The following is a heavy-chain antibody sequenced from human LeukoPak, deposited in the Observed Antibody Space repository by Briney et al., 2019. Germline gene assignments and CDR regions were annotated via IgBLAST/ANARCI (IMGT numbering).Heavy chain of an antibody. CDR1: GFTFSSSW. V-gene: IGHV3-7*05. J-gene: IGHJ3*02. CDR3: ARHGDWAFDI. Sequence: GGSLRLSCAASGFTFSSSWMSWVRQAPGKGLEWVANINDDGSEKYYVDSVKGRFTFPRDNAKNSLYLQMNSLIAADTAMYYCARHGDWAFDIRGQGTMVTVSS. D-gene: IGHD2-21*02. CDR2: INDDGSEK.